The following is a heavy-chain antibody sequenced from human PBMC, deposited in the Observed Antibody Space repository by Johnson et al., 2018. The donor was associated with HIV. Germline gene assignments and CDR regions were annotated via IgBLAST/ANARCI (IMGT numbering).Heavy chain of an antibody. J-gene: IGHJ3*02. CDR1: GFTFSSYW. V-gene: IGHV3-7*02. CDR2: IKHDGSNK. D-gene: IGHD3/OR15-3a*01. Sequence: VQLVESGGGLVQPGGSLRLSCAASGFTFSSYWMSWVRQAPGKGLEWVANIKHDGSNKYYADSVKGRFTISRDNSKNTLYLQMNSLRAEDTAVYYCAKGFFELDDAFDIWGQGTMVTVSS. CDR3: AKGFFELDDAFDI.